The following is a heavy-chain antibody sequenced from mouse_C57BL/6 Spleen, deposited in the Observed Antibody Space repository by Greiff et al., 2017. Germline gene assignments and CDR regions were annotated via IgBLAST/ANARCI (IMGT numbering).Heavy chain of an antibody. CDR1: GFTFSDYY. V-gene: IGHV5-12*01. Sequence: EVQVVESGGGLVQPGGSLKLSCAASGFTFSDYYMYWVRQTPEKRLEWVAYISNGGGSTYYPDTVKGRFTISRDNAKNTLYLQMSRLKSEDTAMYYCARRGYDYDGFAYWGQGTLVTVSA. CDR3: ARRGYDYDGFAY. CDR2: ISNGGGST. J-gene: IGHJ3*01. D-gene: IGHD2-4*01.